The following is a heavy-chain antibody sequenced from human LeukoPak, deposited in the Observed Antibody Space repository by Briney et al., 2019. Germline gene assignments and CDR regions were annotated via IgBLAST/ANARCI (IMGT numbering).Heavy chain of an antibody. V-gene: IGHV1-46*01. CDR2: INPSGDST. CDR3: ARGKPYYYDSSGYYSPFDY. CDR1: GYTFTIYY. J-gene: IGHJ4*02. D-gene: IGHD3-22*01. Sequence: GASVKLSCKASGYTFTIYYMHWVRHAPGQGLEWMGIINPSGDSTSYAQKFQGRVTMTRDMSTSTAYMELSSLRSEDTAVYYCARGKPYYYDSSGYYSPFDYWGQGTLATVSS.